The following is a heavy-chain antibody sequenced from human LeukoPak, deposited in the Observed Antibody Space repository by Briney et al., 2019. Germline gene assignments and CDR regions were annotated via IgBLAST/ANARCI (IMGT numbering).Heavy chain of an antibody. CDR1: GGTFSSYA. V-gene: IGHV1-18*01. CDR2: ISAYNGNT. CDR3: ARGAPNSGGWTLGY. J-gene: IGHJ4*02. D-gene: IGHD6-19*01. Sequence: ASVKVSCKASGGTFSSYAISWVRQAPGQGLEWMGWISAYNGNTNYAQKLQGRVTMTTDTSTSTAYIELRSLRSDDTAVYYCARGAPNSGGWTLGYWGQGTLVSVSS.